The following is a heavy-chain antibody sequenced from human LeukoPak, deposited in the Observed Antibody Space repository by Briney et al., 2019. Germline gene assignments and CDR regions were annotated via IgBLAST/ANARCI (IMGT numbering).Heavy chain of an antibody. CDR3: ARASWIQLWLQGGFDY. D-gene: IGHD5-18*01. J-gene: IGHJ4*02. CDR2: INHSGST. CDR1: GGSFSGYY. Sequence: PSETLSLTCAVYGGSFSGYYWSWIRQPPGKGLEWIGEINHSGSTNYNPSLKSQVTISVDTSKNQFSLKLSSVTAADTAVHYCARASWIQLWLQGGFDYWGQGTLVTVSS. V-gene: IGHV4-34*01.